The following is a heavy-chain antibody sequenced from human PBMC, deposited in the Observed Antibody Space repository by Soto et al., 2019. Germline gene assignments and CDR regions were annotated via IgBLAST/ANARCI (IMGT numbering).Heavy chain of an antibody. Sequence: SETLSLTCAVYGGSFSGYYWSWIRQPPGKGLEWIGEINHSGSTNYNPSLKSRVTISVDTSKNQFSLKLSSVTAADTAVYYCARARKRYCTNGVSCGPFDYWGQGTLVTVSS. D-gene: IGHD2-8*01. CDR2: INHSGST. CDR3: ARARKRYCTNGVSCGPFDY. CDR1: GGSFSGYY. J-gene: IGHJ4*02. V-gene: IGHV4-34*01.